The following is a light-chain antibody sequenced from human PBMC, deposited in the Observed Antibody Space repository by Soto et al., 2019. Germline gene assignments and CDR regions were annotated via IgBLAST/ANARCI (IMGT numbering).Light chain of an antibody. J-gene: IGLJ1*01. CDR3: QSYDSSLSGSPYV. Sequence: QSVLTQPPSASGTPGQRVTISCSGSKSNIGSNEVYWYQQRAGTAPKFLISGNSNRPSRVPDRFSGSKSGTSASLAITGLQAEDEDDYYCQSYDSSLSGSPYVFGTGTKVTVL. CDR1: KSNIGSNE. V-gene: IGLV1-40*01. CDR2: GNS.